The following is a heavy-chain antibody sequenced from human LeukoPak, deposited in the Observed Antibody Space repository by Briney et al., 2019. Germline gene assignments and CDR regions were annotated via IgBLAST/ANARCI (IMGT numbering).Heavy chain of an antibody. J-gene: IGHJ5*02. Sequence: ASVKVSCKASGGTFSSYAISWVRQAPGQGLEWMGGIIPIFGTANYAQKFQGRVTITADESTSTAYMELSSLRSEDTAAYYCARPADYYGSGRTNWFDPWGQGTLVTVSS. D-gene: IGHD3-10*01. CDR3: ARPADYYGSGRTNWFDP. CDR1: GGTFSSYA. CDR2: IIPIFGTA. V-gene: IGHV1-69*01.